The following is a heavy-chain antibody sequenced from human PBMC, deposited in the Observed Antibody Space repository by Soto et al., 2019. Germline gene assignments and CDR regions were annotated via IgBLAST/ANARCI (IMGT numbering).Heavy chain of an antibody. CDR1: GFTFSSYA. V-gene: IGHV3-30-3*01. CDR2: ISYDGSNK. Sequence: GGXLRLSCAASGFTFSSYAMHWVRQAPGKGLEWVAVISYDGSNKYYADSVKGRFTISRDNSKNTLYLQMNSLRAEDTAVYYCARSPDPGYSSGWYLGYWGQGTLVTVSS. D-gene: IGHD6-19*01. J-gene: IGHJ4*02. CDR3: ARSPDPGYSSGWYLGY.